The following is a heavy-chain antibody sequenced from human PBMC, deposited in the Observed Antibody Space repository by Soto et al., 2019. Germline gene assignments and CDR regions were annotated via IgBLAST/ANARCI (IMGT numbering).Heavy chain of an antibody. D-gene: IGHD4-17*01. CDR3: ARDYFPTTAPNWFDP. CDR1: GYSFTGHY. Sequence: QVQLVQSGAEVKKPGASVKVSCKASGYSFTGHYIHWVRQAPEQGPEWMGEIGPESGATRYAQKFQGRVTITADESTSTAYMELSSLRSEDTAVYYCARDYFPTTAPNWFDPWGQGTLVTVSS. J-gene: IGHJ5*02. V-gene: IGHV1-2*02. CDR2: IGPESGAT.